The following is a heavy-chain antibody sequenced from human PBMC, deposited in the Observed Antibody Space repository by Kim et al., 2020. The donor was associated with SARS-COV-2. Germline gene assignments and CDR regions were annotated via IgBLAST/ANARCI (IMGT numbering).Heavy chain of an antibody. D-gene: IGHD3-10*01. CDR1: GGSISSYY. CDR3: ARGDGSGSYYKGTDY. CDR2: IYYSGST. V-gene: IGHV4-59*01. J-gene: IGHJ4*02. Sequence: SETLSLTCTVSGGSISSYYWSWIRQPPGKGLEWIGYIYYSGSTNYNPSLKSRVTISVDTSKNQFSLKLSSVTAADTAVYYCARGDGSGSYYKGTDYWGQGTLVTVSS.